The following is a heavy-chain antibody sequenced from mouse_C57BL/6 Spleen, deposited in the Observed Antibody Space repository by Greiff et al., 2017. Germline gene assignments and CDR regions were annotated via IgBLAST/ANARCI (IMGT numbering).Heavy chain of an antibody. CDR3: ARMIYYGTRGFAY. V-gene: IGHV1-69*01. J-gene: IGHJ3*01. Sequence: QVQLQQPGAELVMPGASVKLSCKASGYTFTSYWMHWVKQRPGQGLEWIGEIYPSDSYTNYNQKFKGKSTLTVDKSSSTAYMQLSSLTSEDSAVYYCARMIYYGTRGFAYWGQGTLVTVSA. CDR2: IYPSDSYT. D-gene: IGHD2-1*01. CDR1: GYTFTSYW.